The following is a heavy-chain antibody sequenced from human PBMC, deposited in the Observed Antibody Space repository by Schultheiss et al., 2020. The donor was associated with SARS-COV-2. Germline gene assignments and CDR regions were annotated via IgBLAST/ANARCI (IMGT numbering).Heavy chain of an antibody. J-gene: IGHJ4*02. D-gene: IGHD3-22*01. CDR2: IWYDGSNK. CDR3: AKNYYDSRGYYWMDY. V-gene: IGHV3-33*03. Sequence: GGSLRLSCAASGFTFSDHYMDWVRQAPGKGLEWVAVIWYDGSNKYYADSVKGRFTISRDNAKNTLYLQMNSLRAEDTAVYYCAKNYYDSRGYYWMDYWGQGTLVTVSS. CDR1: GFTFSDHY.